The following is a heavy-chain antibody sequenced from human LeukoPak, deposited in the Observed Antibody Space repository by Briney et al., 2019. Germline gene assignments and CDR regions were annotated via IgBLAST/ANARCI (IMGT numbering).Heavy chain of an antibody. D-gene: IGHD3-22*01. J-gene: IGHJ4*02. CDR3: ARVYYYDSSGYYPHFDY. Sequence: SQTLSLTCAISGDSVSSNSAAWNWIRPSPTRGLEWLGRTYYRSKWYNDYAVSVKSRITINPDTSKNQFSLQLNSVTPEDTAVYYCARVYYYDSSGYYPHFDYWGQGTLVTVSS. CDR1: GDSVSSNSAA. CDR2: TYYRSKWYN. V-gene: IGHV6-1*01.